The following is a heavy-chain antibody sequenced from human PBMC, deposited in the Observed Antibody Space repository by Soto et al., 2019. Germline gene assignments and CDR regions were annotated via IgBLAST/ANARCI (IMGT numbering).Heavy chain of an antibody. Sequence: ASVKVSCKASGYTLTNYHMHWVRQAPGQGLEWMGIINPRDGGTLYAQNLQDRLTMTRDTSTSTVYMELSSLRSEDTGVYYCARVAYQSIDYWGHGTPVTVSS. J-gene: IGHJ4*01. CDR2: INPRDGGT. CDR1: GYTLTNYH. V-gene: IGHV1-46*01. CDR3: ARVAYQSIDY.